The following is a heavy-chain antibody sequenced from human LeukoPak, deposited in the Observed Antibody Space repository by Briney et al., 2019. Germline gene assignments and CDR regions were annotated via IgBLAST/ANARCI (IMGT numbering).Heavy chain of an antibody. CDR3: AKDHRAYGDYDIPFDY. Sequence: GGSLRLSCAASGFSFSIYAMSWVRQPPGKGLEWVSTISGGGGNTYYADSVEARFTISRDNSKNTVYLRMNSLRAEDTAVYYCAKDHRAYGDYDIPFDYWGQGTLVTVSS. CDR1: GFSFSIYA. V-gene: IGHV3-23*01. J-gene: IGHJ4*02. D-gene: IGHD4-17*01. CDR2: ISGGGGNT.